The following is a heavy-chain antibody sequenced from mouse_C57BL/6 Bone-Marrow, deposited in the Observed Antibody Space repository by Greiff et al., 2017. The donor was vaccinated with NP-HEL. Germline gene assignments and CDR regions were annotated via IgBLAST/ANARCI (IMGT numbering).Heavy chain of an antibody. J-gene: IGHJ4*01. CDR3: ARTGVYYDYPYYYAMDY. V-gene: IGHV1-74*01. D-gene: IGHD2-4*01. Sequence: QVHVKQPGAELVKPGASVKVSCKASGYTFTSYWMHWVKQRPGQGLEWIGRIHPSDSDTNYNQKFKGKATLTVDKSSSTAYMQLSSLTSEDSAVYYCARTGVYYDYPYYYAMDYWGQGTSVTVSS. CDR1: GYTFTSYW. CDR2: IHPSDSDT.